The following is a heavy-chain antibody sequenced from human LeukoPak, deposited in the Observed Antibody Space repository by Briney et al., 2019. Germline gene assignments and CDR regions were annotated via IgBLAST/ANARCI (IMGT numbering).Heavy chain of an antibody. CDR1: GFTFNSYA. Sequence: PGGSLRLSCTASGFTFNSYAMHWVRQAPGKGLEWVAVISFDGSKRLYADAVKRRFIISRDKSKKPVSLQMNSLRPEDTAVYFCARDLQCSGGSCFSDASGHFDYWGQGALVTVSS. J-gene: IGHJ4*02. CDR3: ARDLQCSGGSCFSDASGHFDY. D-gene: IGHD2-15*01. V-gene: IGHV3-30-3*01. CDR2: ISFDGSKR.